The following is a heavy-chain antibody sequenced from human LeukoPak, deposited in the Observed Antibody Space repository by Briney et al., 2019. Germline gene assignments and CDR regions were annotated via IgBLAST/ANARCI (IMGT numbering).Heavy chain of an antibody. CDR1: GYSISSGYY. CDR2: IYHSGST. CDR3: ARDDFWSRPGDV. J-gene: IGHJ6*04. V-gene: IGHV4-38-2*02. D-gene: IGHD3-3*01. Sequence: KPSETLSLTCAVSGYSISSGYYWGWIRPPPGKGLEWIGSIYHSGSTYYNPSLKSRVTISVDTSKNQFSLKLSSVTAADTAVYYCARDDFWSRPGDVWGKGTTVTVSS.